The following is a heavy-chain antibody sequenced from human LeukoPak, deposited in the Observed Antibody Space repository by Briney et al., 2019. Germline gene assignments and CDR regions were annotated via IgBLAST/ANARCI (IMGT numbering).Heavy chain of an antibody. Sequence: GRSLRLSCAASGFTFSSYGMHWVRQAPGKGLEWVAVISYDGSNKYYADSVKGRFTISRDNSKNTLYLQMNSLRVEDTAVYYCARTYSSSWGIIDYWGQGTLVTVSS. CDR1: GFTFSSYG. CDR3: ARTYSSSWGIIDY. J-gene: IGHJ4*02. CDR2: ISYDGSNK. D-gene: IGHD2-2*01. V-gene: IGHV3-30*03.